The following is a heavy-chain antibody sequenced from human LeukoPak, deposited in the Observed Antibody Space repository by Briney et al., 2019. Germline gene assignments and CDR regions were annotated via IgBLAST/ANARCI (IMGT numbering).Heavy chain of an antibody. CDR2: INPNSGDT. V-gene: IGHV1-2*06. D-gene: IGHD2-15*01. CDR1: GYSLTGYY. Sequence: ASVKVSCKASGYSLTGYYMHWVRQAPGQGLEWMGRINPNSGDTSYAQKFQGRVTMTRDTSISTAYMELSRLRSDDTAVYYCAREYCSGGICYAYFDYWGQGTLVTVSS. CDR3: AREYCSGGICYAYFDY. J-gene: IGHJ4*02.